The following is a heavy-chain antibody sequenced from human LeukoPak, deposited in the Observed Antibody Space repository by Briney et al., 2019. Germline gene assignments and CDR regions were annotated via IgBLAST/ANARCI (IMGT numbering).Heavy chain of an antibody. D-gene: IGHD3-3*01. V-gene: IGHV3-20*04. Sequence: PGGSLRLSCAASGFTFDDYGMSWVRQAPGKGLEWVSGINWNGGSTGYADSVKGRFTISRDNAKNSLYLQMNSLRAENTALYYCARDSAYDFWSGYFDYWGQGTLVTVSS. CDR1: GFTFDDYG. CDR3: ARDSAYDFWSGYFDY. CDR2: INWNGGST. J-gene: IGHJ4*02.